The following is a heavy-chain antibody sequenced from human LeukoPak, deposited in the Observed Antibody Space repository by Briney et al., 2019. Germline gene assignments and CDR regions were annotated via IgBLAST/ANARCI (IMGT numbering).Heavy chain of an antibody. D-gene: IGHD3-10*01. V-gene: IGHV4-39*01. CDR3: ARLARFSVRGVHSPYYFDY. CDR2: IYCSGST. CDR1: GGSISSSSYY. J-gene: IGHJ4*02. Sequence: SETLSLTCTVSGGSISSSSYYWGWIRQPQGKGLEWIGSIYCSGSTYYNPSLKSRVTISVDTSKNQFSLKLSSVTAADTAVYYCARLARFSVRGVHSPYYFDYWGQGTLVTVSS.